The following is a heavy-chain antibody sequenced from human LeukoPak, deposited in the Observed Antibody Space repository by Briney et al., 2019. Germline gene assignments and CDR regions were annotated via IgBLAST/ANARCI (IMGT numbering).Heavy chain of an antibody. V-gene: IGHV3-30*03. CDR3: ARDVLGLGQAFDY. Sequence: PGGSLRLSCAASGFTFSTYGMHWVRQAPGKGLDWLAVISYDGGNKYYADSVKGRFTISRDNTKKMLYMQMNSLRAEDTAVYYCARDVLGLGQAFDYWGQGTLVTVSS. D-gene: IGHD7-27*01. J-gene: IGHJ4*02. CDR1: GFTFSTYG. CDR2: ISYDGGNK.